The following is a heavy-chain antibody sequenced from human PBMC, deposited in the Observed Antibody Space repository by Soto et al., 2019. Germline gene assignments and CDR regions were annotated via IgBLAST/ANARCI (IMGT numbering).Heavy chain of an antibody. D-gene: IGHD3-10*01. Sequence: SETLTLTCTVSGGSISSGDYYWSWIRQPPGKGLEWIGYIYYSGSTYYNPSLKSRVTISVDTSKNQFSLKLSSVTAADTAVYYRARDNYYYGSGSYYNGNNGFDPWGQGTLVTVSS. J-gene: IGHJ5*02. CDR1: GGSISSGDYY. CDR3: ARDNYYYGSGSYYNGNNGFDP. V-gene: IGHV4-30-4*01. CDR2: IYYSGST.